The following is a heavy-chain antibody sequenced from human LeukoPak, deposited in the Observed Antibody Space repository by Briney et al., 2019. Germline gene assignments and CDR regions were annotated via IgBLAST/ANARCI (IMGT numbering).Heavy chain of an antibody. CDR2: ISSSSSYI. D-gene: IGHD6-6*01. J-gene: IGHJ4*02. CDR3: ARAGVMWKARHFDY. Sequence: GGSLRLSCAASGFTFSSYSLNWVRQAPGKGLEWVSSISSSSSYIYYADSVKGRFTISRDNAKNSLYLQMNSLRAEDTAVYYCARAGVMWKARHFDYWGQGTLVTVS. V-gene: IGHV3-21*01. CDR1: GFTFSSYS.